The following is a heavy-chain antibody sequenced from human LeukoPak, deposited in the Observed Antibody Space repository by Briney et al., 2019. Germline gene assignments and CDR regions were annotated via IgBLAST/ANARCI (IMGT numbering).Heavy chain of an antibody. J-gene: IGHJ4*02. D-gene: IGHD2-21*01. CDR1: GGTFSSYA. Sequence: SVKVSCKASGGTFSSYAISWVRQAPGQGLEWMGGIIPILGIVNYAQTFQGRVTITADESTTTAYMELSSLRSEDTAVYYCARSYCGDECYSEEGYFDYWGQGTLVTVSS. V-gene: IGHV1-69*01. CDR3: ARSYCGDECYSEEGYFDY. CDR2: IIPILGIV.